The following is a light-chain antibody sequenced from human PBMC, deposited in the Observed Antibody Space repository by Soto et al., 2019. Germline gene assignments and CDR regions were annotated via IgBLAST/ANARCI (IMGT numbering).Light chain of an antibody. CDR2: QAS. CDR1: QSINSW. J-gene: IGKJ1*01. CDR3: QQYNSYWT. V-gene: IGKV1-5*03. Sequence: EIQMTQSPATLSLSAGDRVTLSCRASQSINSWLAWYQQKPGRAPRLLIYQASTLQNGVPARFSGSGSGTEFTLTISSLQPDDFATYYCQQYNSYWTFGQGTKVDIK.